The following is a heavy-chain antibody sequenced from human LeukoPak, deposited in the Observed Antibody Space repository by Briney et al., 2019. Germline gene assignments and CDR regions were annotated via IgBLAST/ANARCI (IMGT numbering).Heavy chain of an antibody. J-gene: IGHJ5*02. CDR3: AKVWGTWIQLWSPDNWFAP. D-gene: IGHD5-18*01. Sequence: GGSLRLSCAASGFTFSSYAMSWVRQAPGKGLEWVSAISGSGGSTYYADSVKGRFTISRDNSKNTLYLQMNSLRAEDTAVYYCAKVWGTWIQLWSPDNWFAPWGQGTLVTVSS. CDR1: GFTFSSYA. CDR2: ISGSGGST. V-gene: IGHV3-23*01.